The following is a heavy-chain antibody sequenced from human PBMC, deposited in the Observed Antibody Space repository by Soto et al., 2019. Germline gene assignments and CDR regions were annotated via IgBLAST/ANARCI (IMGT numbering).Heavy chain of an antibody. CDR1: GGSVSSGSYY. CDR2: IYYSGST. V-gene: IGHV4-61*01. Sequence: SETLSLTCTVCGGSVSSGSYYWSWIRQPPGKGLEWIGYIYYSGSTNYNPSLKSRVTISVDTSKNQFSLKLSSVTAADTYVYYCATPAGDYDILTGYYNHWRFDYWGQRTLVAVSS. CDR3: ATPAGDYDILTGYYNHWRFDY. D-gene: IGHD3-9*01. J-gene: IGHJ4*02.